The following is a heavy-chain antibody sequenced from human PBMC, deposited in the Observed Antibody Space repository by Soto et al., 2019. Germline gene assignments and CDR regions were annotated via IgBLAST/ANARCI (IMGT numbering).Heavy chain of an antibody. D-gene: IGHD6-6*01. V-gene: IGHV1-8*01. CDR3: AIRASNSPFFCMDV. CDR1: GYAFITYD. CDR2: MNPNNGDT. Sequence: ASVKVSCKASGYAFITYDINWVRQATGQGLEWIGWMNPNNGDTGYSQMFQDRVTMTRNTSVGTAYMELSSLRSADTAVYYCAIRASNSPFFCMDVWGKGTTVTVSS. J-gene: IGHJ6*03.